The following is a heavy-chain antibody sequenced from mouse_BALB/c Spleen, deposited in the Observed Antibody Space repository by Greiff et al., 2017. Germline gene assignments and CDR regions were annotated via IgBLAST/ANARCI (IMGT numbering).Heavy chain of an antibody. CDR1: GYSITSGYY. CDR2: ISYDGSN. D-gene: IGHD1-1*01. V-gene: IGHV3-6*02. CDR3: AREGTVVARVFDY. J-gene: IGHJ2*01. Sequence: EVKLEESGPGLVKPSQSLSLTCSVTGYSITSGYYWNWIRQFPGNKLEWMGYISYDGSNNYNPSLKNRISITRDTSKNQFFLKLNSVTTEDTATYYCAREGTVVARVFDYWGQGTTLTVSS.